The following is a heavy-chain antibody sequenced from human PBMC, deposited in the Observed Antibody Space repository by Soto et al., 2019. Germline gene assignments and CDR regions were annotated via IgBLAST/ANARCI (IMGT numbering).Heavy chain of an antibody. Sequence: QVQLVESGGGVVQPGRSLRLSCAASGFTFSSYAMHWVRQAPGKGLEWVAVISYDGRNKYYADSVKGRFTISRDNSKNTLYLQIDNLSAEDTAVYYCARDLRDIVLVPAAMLTYYYGMDVWGQGTTVTVSS. J-gene: IGHJ6*02. CDR1: GFTFSSYA. D-gene: IGHD2-2*01. CDR2: ISYDGRNK. V-gene: IGHV3-30*04. CDR3: ARDLRDIVLVPAAMLTYYYGMDV.